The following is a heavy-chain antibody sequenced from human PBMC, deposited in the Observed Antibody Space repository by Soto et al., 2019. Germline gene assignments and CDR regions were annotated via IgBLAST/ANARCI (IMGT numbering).Heavy chain of an antibody. Sequence: QVQLQESGPGLVKPSETLSLTCTVSGDSITNYYWNWIRQPPGKGLEWIGYFPNSGTTNYNPSLKSRVTRSADTSKHQFFLKLTSVTAADTAVYYCGRHLFSDVWGQGTTVTVSS. CDR1: GDSITNYY. V-gene: IGHV4-59*08. CDR3: GRHLFSDV. D-gene: IGHD2-21*01. J-gene: IGHJ6*02. CDR2: FPNSGTT.